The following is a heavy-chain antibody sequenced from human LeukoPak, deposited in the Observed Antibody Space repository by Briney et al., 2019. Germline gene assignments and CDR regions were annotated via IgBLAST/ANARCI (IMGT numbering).Heavy chain of an antibody. CDR1: GGTFSSYA. CDR2: IIPIFGTA. J-gene: IGHJ4*02. Sequence: ASVKVSCKASGGTFSSYAISWVRQAPGQGLEWMGGIIPIFGTANYAQKFQGRVTITADESTSTAYMELSSLRSEDTAVYYCARGLLRYFDWSLNYWSQGTLVTVSS. CDR3: ARGLLRYFDWSLNY. V-gene: IGHV1-69*01. D-gene: IGHD3-9*01.